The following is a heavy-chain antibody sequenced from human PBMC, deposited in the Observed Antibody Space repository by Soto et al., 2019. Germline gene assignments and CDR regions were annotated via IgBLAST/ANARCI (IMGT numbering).Heavy chain of an antibody. CDR3: ARHPVTMTRRALEH. CDR2: VDPSDSST. D-gene: IGHD3-22*01. CDR1: VYSLNCYW. Sequence: EVQLVQSGAEVKEPGESLRISCKVSVYSLNCYWISWVRQTPGKGLEWMGKVDPSDSSTNYNPSFQGHVTISADKSIKTAYLQWISLKASDTAMYYRARHPVTMTRRALEHWGQATLVTVSS. V-gene: IGHV5-10-1*03. J-gene: IGHJ4*02.